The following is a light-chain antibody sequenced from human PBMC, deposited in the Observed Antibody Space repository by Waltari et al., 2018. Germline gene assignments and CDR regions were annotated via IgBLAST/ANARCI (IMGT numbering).Light chain of an antibody. Sequence: EIVLTQSPGILSLSQGERATLSCRASQKISSIYLAWYHQKPGQAPRLLIYGASSSATGVPDRFSGSGTGADYTLTITRLEPEDFAMYYCQQYGSSPRTFGQGTKLEIK. J-gene: IGKJ2*01. CDR2: GAS. CDR3: QQYGSSPRT. CDR1: QKISSIY. V-gene: IGKV3-20*01.